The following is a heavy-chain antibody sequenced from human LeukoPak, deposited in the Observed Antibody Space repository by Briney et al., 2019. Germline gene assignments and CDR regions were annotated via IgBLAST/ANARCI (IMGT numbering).Heavy chain of an antibody. J-gene: IGHJ4*02. Sequence: EASVKVSCKASGYTFTSYGISWVRQAPGQGLEWMGWISAYNGNTNYAQKLQGRVTMTTDTSTSTAYMELRSLRSEDTAVYYCARALPGAYSSGFDYWGQGTLVTVSS. CDR3: ARALPGAYSSGFDY. CDR2: ISAYNGNT. V-gene: IGHV1-18*01. CDR1: GYTFTSYG. D-gene: IGHD6-19*01.